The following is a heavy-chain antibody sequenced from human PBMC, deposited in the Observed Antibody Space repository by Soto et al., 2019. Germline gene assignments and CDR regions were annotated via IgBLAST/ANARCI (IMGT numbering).Heavy chain of an antibody. V-gene: IGHV4-34*01. J-gene: IGHJ5*02. D-gene: IGHD3-10*01. CDR2: INHSGST. CDR3: ARGWGFGFDP. Sequence: QVQLQQWGAGLLKPSETLSLACAVYGGSFSGPNWSWIRQPPGKGLEWIGEINHSGSTNYNPSLKSRVTISIDTSKNQYSLNLSSVTAADTAVYYCARGWGFGFDPWGRGVLVIVSS. CDR1: GGSFSGPN.